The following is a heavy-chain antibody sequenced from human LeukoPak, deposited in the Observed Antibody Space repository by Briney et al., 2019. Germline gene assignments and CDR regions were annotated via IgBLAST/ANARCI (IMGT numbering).Heavy chain of an antibody. J-gene: IGHJ4*02. D-gene: IGHD2-15*01. CDR3: ARDSLRYCSGDSCYYNY. Sequence: GGSLRLSCAASGFTFSSYWMHWVRQAPGKGLEWVANIKHDGSEKYYVDSVKGRFTISRDNAKNSLYLQMNSLRAEDTAVYSCARDSLRYCSGDSCYYNYWGQGTLVTVSS. CDR1: GFTFSSYW. V-gene: IGHV3-7*01. CDR2: IKHDGSEK.